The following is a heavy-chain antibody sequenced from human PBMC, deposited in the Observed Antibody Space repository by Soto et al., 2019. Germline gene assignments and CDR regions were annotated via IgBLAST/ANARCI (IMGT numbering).Heavy chain of an antibody. CDR3: ARVNSEETAMGVGYFDY. V-gene: IGHV4-4*07. CDR2: IYTSGST. CDR1: GGSISSYY. Sequence: SETLSLTCTVSGGSISSYYWSWIRQPAGKGLEWIGRIYTSGSTNYNPSLKSRVTMSVDTSKNQFSLKLSSVTAADTAVYYCARVNSEETAMGVGYFDYWGQGTLGTVS. J-gene: IGHJ4*02. D-gene: IGHD5-18*01.